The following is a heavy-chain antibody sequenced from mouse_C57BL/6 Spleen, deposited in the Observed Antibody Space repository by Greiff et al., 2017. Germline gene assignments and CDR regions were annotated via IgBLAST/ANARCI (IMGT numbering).Heavy chain of an antibody. V-gene: IGHV1-53*01. Sequence: QVQLQQPGTELVKPGASVKLSCKASGYTFTSYWMHWVKQRPGQGLEWIGNINPSNGGTNYNEKFKSKATLTVDKSSSTAYIQLSSLTSEDSAVYYCARYRTTVGGSFDAMDYWGQGTSVTVSS. CDR1: GYTFTSYW. D-gene: IGHD1-1*01. CDR2: INPSNGGT. CDR3: ARYRTTVGGSFDAMDY. J-gene: IGHJ4*01.